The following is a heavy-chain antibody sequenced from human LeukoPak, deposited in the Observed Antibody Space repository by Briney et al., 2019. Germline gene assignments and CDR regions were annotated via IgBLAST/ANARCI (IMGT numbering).Heavy chain of an antibody. Sequence: GGSLRLSCAASGFTFNTYAMIWVRQAPGKGLEWVSVIYSDGSTSYADSVKGRFTISRDNSKNALYLQMNSLRVEDTAVYYCARDAQLGVVMGAFDIWGQGTMVTVSS. J-gene: IGHJ3*02. CDR1: GFTFNTYA. CDR2: IYSDGST. V-gene: IGHV3-66*01. D-gene: IGHD3-22*01. CDR3: ARDAQLGVVMGAFDI.